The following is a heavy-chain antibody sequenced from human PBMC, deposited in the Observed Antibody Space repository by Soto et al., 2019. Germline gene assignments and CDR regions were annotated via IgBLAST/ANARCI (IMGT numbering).Heavy chain of an antibody. J-gene: IGHJ4*02. Sequence: GGSLRLSCAASGFTIDNYGMSWVRQVPGKGLEWGSGMYWKDGNTHYADSVKGRFTISRDNAKNSLFLQLNSLRAEDTALYYCVRSGDYRSGSYWYFFDYWGQGA. V-gene: IGHV3-20*04. CDR2: MYWKDGNT. CDR3: VRSGDYRSGSYWYFFDY. CDR1: GFTIDNYG. D-gene: IGHD3-10*01.